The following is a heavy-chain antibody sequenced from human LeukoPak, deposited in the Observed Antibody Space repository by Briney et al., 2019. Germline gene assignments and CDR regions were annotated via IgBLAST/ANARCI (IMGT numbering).Heavy chain of an antibody. Sequence: SETLSLTCTVSGGSISSGGYYWSWIRQHPGKGLEWIGYIYYSGSTYYNPSLKSRVTISVDTSRNQFSLKLSSVTAADTAVYYCARDDGRGEVTPYWGQGTLVTVSS. J-gene: IGHJ4*02. CDR1: GGSISSGGYY. V-gene: IGHV4-31*03. CDR2: IYYSGST. D-gene: IGHD2-21*02. CDR3: ARDDGRGEVTPY.